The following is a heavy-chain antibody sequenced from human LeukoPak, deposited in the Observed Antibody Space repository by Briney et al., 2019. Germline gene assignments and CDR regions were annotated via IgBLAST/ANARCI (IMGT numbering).Heavy chain of an antibody. J-gene: IGHJ4*02. CDR1: GFTFSSYA. V-gene: IGHV3-23*01. CDR3: ARGYYDSSGYYYLFDY. Sequence: GGSLRLSCAASGFTFSSYAMSWVRQAPGKGLEWVSVISGSGSGTYYADSVKGRFTISRDNSKNTLYLQMNSLRAEDTAVYYCARGYYDSSGYYYLFDYWGQGTLVTVSS. CDR2: ISGSGSGT. D-gene: IGHD3-22*01.